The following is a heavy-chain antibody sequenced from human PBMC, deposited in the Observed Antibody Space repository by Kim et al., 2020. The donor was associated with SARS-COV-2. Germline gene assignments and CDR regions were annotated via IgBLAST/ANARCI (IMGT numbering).Heavy chain of an antibody. CDR2: IYYSGST. J-gene: IGHJ4*02. D-gene: IGHD3-22*01. CDR3: ARGGDLVYEDY. V-gene: IGHV4-39*01. Sequence: SETLSLTCTVSGGSISSSSYYWGWIRQPPGKGLEWIGSIYYSGSTYYNPSLKSRVTISVDTSKNQFSLKLSSVTAADTAVYYCARGGDLVYEDYWGQGTLVTVSS. CDR1: GGSISSSSYY.